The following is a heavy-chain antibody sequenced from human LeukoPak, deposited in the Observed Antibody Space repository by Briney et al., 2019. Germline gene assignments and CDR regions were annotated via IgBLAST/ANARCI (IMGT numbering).Heavy chain of an antibody. CDR1: GYTFTGYY. V-gene: IGHV1-2*06. D-gene: IGHD3-16*02. CDR2: INPNSGGT. Sequence: PVASVKVSCKASGYTFTGYYMHWVRQAPGQGLECMGRINPNSGGTNYAQKLQGRFTMTTDTSTSTAYMELRSLRSDDTAVYYCARYDYVWGSYRPIDYWGQGTLVTVSS. CDR3: ARYDYVWGSYRPIDY. J-gene: IGHJ4*02.